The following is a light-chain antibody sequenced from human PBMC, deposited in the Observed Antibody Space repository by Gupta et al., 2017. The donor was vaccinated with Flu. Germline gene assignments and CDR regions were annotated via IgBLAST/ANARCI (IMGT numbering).Light chain of an antibody. V-gene: IGLV3-21*02. CDR1: IIESKN. CDR2: DDS. Sequence: SYVLTQPPSVSVAPGQTARITCGGNIIESKNVHWYHQKPDQAPVLVVYDDSDRPSGIPERFSGSNSRNTATLTISRVEAGDEADYYCQVWDSSSDHYVFGTGTKVTVL. J-gene: IGLJ1*01. CDR3: QVWDSSSDHYV.